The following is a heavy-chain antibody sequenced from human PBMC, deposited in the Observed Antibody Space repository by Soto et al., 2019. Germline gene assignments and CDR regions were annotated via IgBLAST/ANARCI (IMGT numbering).Heavy chain of an antibody. V-gene: IGHV3-23*01. CDR3: AKDPIVTTSTRRRLRAFDI. D-gene: IGHD5-12*01. Sequence: EVQLLESGGGLVQPGGSLRLSCAASGFTFSSYAMSWVRQAPGKGLEWVSGISGSGGSTYYADSVKGRFTISRDTSKSTLYLQMNRLRAGDTAVYFCAKDPIVTTSTRRRLRAFDIWGQGTMVTVSS. CDR1: GFTFSSYA. J-gene: IGHJ3*02. CDR2: ISGSGGST.